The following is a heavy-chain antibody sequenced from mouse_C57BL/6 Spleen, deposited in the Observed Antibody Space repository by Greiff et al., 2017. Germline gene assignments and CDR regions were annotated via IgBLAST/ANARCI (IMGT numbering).Heavy chain of an antibody. CDR1: GYTFTSYW. V-gene: IGHV1-64*01. J-gene: IGHJ4*01. D-gene: IGHD1-1*01. CDR3: ARVRYYGSRGAMDY. Sequence: VQLQQPGAELVKPGASVKLSCKASGYTFTSYWMHWVKQRPGQGLEWIGMIHPNSGSTNYNEKFKSKATLTVYKSSSTAYMQLSSLTSEDSAVYYCARVRYYGSRGAMDYRGQGTSDTVSS. CDR2: IHPNSGST.